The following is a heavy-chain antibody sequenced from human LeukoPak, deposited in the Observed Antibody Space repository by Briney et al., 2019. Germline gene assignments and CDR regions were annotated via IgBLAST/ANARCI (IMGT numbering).Heavy chain of an antibody. V-gene: IGHV3-64D*06. J-gene: IGHJ4*02. CDR2: ISSNGGST. D-gene: IGHD6-13*01. CDR3: MKGIDSGSPGTLDY. Sequence: GGSLRLSCSASGFTFSSYAMHWVRPAPGKGLEYASAISSNGGSTYYADSVKGRFTISRDNSKNTLYLQMSSLRAEDTAVYYCMKGIDSGSPGTLDYWGQGTLVTVSS. CDR1: GFTFSSYA.